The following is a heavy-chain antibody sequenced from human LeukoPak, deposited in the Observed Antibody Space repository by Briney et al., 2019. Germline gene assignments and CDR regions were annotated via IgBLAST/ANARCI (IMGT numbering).Heavy chain of an antibody. J-gene: IGHJ6*02. CDR1: GYTFTGYY. CDR2: INPNSGGT. V-gene: IGHV1-2*02. Sequence: GASVKVSCKASGYTFTGYYMHWVRQAPGQALEWMGWINPNSGGTNYAQKFQGRVTMTRDTSISTAYMELSRLRSDDTAVYYCARVDTAMVPGGDYYGMDVWGQGTTVTVSS. D-gene: IGHD5-18*01. CDR3: ARVDTAMVPGGDYYGMDV.